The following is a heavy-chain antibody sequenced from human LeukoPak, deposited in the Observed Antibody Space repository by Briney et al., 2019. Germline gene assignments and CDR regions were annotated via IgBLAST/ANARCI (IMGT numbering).Heavy chain of an antibody. Sequence: PGGSLRLSCAASGFTFSSYWMSWVRQAPGKGLEWVANIKQDGSEKYYVDSVKGRFTISRDNAKNSLYLQMNSLRAEDTAVYYCARVGDSSSWDFDYWGQGTLVTVSS. V-gene: IGHV3-7*01. CDR2: IKQDGSEK. CDR1: GFTFSSYW. J-gene: IGHJ4*02. D-gene: IGHD6-13*01. CDR3: ARVGDSSSWDFDY.